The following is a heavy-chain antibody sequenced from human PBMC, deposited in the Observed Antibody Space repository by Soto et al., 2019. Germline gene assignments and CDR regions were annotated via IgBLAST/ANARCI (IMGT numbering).Heavy chain of an antibody. CDR2: IRGSGVSR. D-gene: IGHD2-15*01. Sequence: GGSLRLSCIGSGFTFGDHWMSWVRQAPGKGLEWVANIRGSGVSRYYTDSVKGRFTISRDNSKNTLYLQMNSLRAEDTAVYYCAKDHATVVVVAATSYYYYYGMDVWGQGTTVTVSS. V-gene: IGHV3-23*01. CDR3: AKDHATVVVVAATSYYYYYGMDV. CDR1: GFTFGDHW. J-gene: IGHJ6*02.